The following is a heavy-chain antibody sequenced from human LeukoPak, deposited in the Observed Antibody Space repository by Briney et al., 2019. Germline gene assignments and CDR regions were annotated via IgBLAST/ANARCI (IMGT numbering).Heavy chain of an antibody. CDR1: GFTFSIYW. Sequence: GGSLRLSCAASGFTFSIYWMSWVRQAPGKGLEWVANIKQDGSETYYVDSVKGRFTISRDNAKSSLYLQMNSLRAEDTAVYYCARTTVTHNDYWGQGTLVTASS. CDR3: ARTTVTHNDY. CDR2: IKQDGSET. J-gene: IGHJ4*02. V-gene: IGHV3-7*05. D-gene: IGHD4-17*01.